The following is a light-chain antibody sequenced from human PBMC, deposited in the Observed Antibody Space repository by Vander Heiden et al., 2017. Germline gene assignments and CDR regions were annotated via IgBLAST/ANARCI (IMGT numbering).Light chain of an antibody. CDR2: NND. CDR1: SSNIGSNA. V-gene: IGLV1-44*01. Sequence: SVLTQPPSPSGTPGQRVTISCSGSSSNIGSNAVNWYQQLPGAAPRLLIYNNDQRPSGVPDRFSGSKSGTSASLSVSGLRSEDEADYYCAAWDDSLTGLVFGGGTKLTVL. CDR3: AAWDDSLTGLV. J-gene: IGLJ2*01.